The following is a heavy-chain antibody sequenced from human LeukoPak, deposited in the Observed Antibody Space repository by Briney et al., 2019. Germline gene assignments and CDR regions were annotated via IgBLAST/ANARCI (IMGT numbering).Heavy chain of an antibody. V-gene: IGHV4-31*03. Sequence: SETLSLTCTVSGGSISSGGYYWSWIRQHPGKGLEWIGYIYYSGSTYYNPSLKSRVTISVDTSKNQFSLRLSSVTAADTAVYYCARNTYYYDSSGYYPHGAFDYWGQGTLVTVSS. CDR2: IYYSGST. CDR3: ARNTYYYDSSGYYPHGAFDY. CDR1: GGSISSGGYY. D-gene: IGHD3-22*01. J-gene: IGHJ4*02.